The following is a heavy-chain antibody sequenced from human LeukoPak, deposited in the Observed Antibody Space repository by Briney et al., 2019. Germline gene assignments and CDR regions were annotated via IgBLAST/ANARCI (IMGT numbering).Heavy chain of an antibody. J-gene: IGHJ5*02. CDR3: ARGTRGSYRLLWFDP. CDR1: GGSISSGGYY. Sequence: SETLSLTCTVSGGSISSGGYYWSWIRQHPGKGLEWIGYIYYSGSTYYNPSLKSRVTISVDTSKNQFSLKLSSVTAADTAVYYCARGTRGSYRLLWFDPWGQGTLVTVSS. V-gene: IGHV4-31*03. CDR2: IYYSGST. D-gene: IGHD1-26*01.